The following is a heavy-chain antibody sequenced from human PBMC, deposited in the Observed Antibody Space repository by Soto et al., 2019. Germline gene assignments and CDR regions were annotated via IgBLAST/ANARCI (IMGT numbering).Heavy chain of an antibody. V-gene: IGHV4-59*02. Sequence: HVQLHESGPGLVKPSETLSLFCTASGGSVNSYFWSWIRQPPGKGLEWIGHVHYTGTTTYNPSIESRVNIYIDTSRNKFYLSLKSMTAADTALYFCARRLGGGFDCWGQGTLVTVSS. D-gene: IGHD3-16*01. CDR3: ARRLGGGFDC. CDR2: VHYTGTT. J-gene: IGHJ4*02. CDR1: GGSVNSYF.